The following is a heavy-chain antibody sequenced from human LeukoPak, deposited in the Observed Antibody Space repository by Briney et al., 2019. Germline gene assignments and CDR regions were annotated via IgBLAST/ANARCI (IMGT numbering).Heavy chain of an antibody. J-gene: IGHJ4*02. Sequence: SGGSLRLSCAASGFTFSDYYMSWIRQAPGKGLGWVSYISSSSSCTNYADSVKGRFTISRDNAKNSLYLQMNSLRAEDTAVYYCVRDRVGSSWYYFDYWGQGTLVTVSS. V-gene: IGHV3-11*06. D-gene: IGHD6-13*01. CDR3: VRDRVGSSWYYFDY. CDR2: ISSSSSCT. CDR1: GFTFSDYY.